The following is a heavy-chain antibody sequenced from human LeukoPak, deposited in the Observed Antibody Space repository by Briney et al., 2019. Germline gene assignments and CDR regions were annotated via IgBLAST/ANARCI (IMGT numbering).Heavy chain of an antibody. V-gene: IGHV1-2*02. CDR1: GYTFTGYY. CDR2: INPNSGGT. D-gene: IGHD2-15*01. CDR3: VRAGVVVVAATALFDY. Sequence: ASVKVSCKASGYTFTGYYMHWVRQAPGQGLEWMGWINPNSGGTNYAQKFQGRVTMTRDTSISTAYMELSRLRSDDTAVYYCVRAGVVVVAATALFDYWGQGTLVTISS. J-gene: IGHJ4*02.